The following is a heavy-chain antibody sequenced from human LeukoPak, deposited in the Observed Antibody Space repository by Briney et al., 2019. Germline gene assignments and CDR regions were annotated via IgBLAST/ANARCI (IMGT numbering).Heavy chain of an antibody. CDR1: GFTFSNCA. J-gene: IGHJ4*02. Sequence: PGGSLRLSCAASGFTFSNCAMGWVRQAPGKGLEWVSSISSSSSHIYYADSVKGRFTISRDNAKNSLYLQMNSLRAEDTAVYYCAKITMIGGLSYWGQGTLVTVSS. CDR2: ISSSSSHI. D-gene: IGHD3-10*02. CDR3: AKITMIGGLSY. V-gene: IGHV3-21*01.